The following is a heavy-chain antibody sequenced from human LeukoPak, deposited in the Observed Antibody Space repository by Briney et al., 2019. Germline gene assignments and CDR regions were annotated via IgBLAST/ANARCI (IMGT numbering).Heavy chain of an antibody. J-gene: IGHJ6*03. CDR1: GFTVSSNY. CDR2: IYSGGST. V-gene: IGHV3-66*02. Sequence: PGGSLRLSCAASGFTVSSNYMSWVRQAPGKGLEWVSVIYSGGSTYYADSVKGRFTISRDNSKNTLYLQMNSLRAEDTAVYYCARERESYYYMDVWGKGTTVTVSS. CDR3: ARERESYYYMDV.